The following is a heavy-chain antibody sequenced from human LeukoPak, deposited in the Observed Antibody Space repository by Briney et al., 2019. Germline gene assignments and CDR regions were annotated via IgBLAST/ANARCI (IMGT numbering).Heavy chain of an antibody. J-gene: IGHJ4*02. D-gene: IGHD1-26*01. CDR2: IIVGSGAP. Sequence: ASVKVSCKASGFTSTNFAVQWVRQARGQRLEWIGWIIVGSGAPKCAQDFQERVTITRDMSTSTAYMELSSLRSEDTAVYYCAADQGGSGSYIGYLAELVGWGQGTLVTVSS. CDR1: GFTSTNFA. CDR3: AADQGGSGSYIGYLAELVG. V-gene: IGHV1-58*01.